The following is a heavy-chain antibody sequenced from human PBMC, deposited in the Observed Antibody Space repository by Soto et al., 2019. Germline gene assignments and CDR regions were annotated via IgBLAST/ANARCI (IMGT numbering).Heavy chain of an antibody. J-gene: IGHJ3*01. CDR1: GYSFTSCW. CDR3: ASIYFYLSSQCYPDAFDF. D-gene: IGHD2-2*01. Sequence: GESLKISCQGSGYSFTSCWIGWVRQMPGKGLEGMGIIYPGDSDTRYSPSFQGQVTISADKSISTAYLQWSSLKASDTAMYYCASIYFYLSSQCYPDAFDFWCHKTLGTLS. CDR2: IYPGDSDT. V-gene: IGHV5-51*01.